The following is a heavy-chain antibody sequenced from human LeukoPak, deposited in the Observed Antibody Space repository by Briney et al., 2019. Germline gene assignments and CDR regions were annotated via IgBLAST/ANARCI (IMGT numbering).Heavy chain of an antibody. D-gene: IGHD5-18*01. CDR2: INPNSGGT. J-gene: IGHJ6*02. CDR1: GYTFTGYY. Sequence: GASVKVSCKASGYTFTGYYMHWVRQAPGQGLEWMGWINPNSGGTNYAQKFQGRVTMTRDTSISTAYMELSRLRSDDTAVYYCARPTAMVSSFASYHYYYGMDVWGQGTTVTVSS. V-gene: IGHV1-2*02. CDR3: ARPTAMVSSFASYHYYYGMDV.